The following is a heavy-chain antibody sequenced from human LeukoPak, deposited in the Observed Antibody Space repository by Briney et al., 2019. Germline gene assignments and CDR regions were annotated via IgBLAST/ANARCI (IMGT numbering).Heavy chain of an antibody. Sequence: PSGTLSLTCAVYGGSFSAYHWSWIRQSPGKGLEWVGEIDHSGNTKYNSSLTSRVTISVDTSRNQFTLRLSSVTAADAAVYFCARRSSDDSSGYYSPHFDFWGQGTLVTVSS. CDR1: GGSFSAYH. V-gene: IGHV4-34*01. CDR2: IDHSGNT. D-gene: IGHD3-22*01. J-gene: IGHJ4*02. CDR3: ARRSSDDSSGYYSPHFDF.